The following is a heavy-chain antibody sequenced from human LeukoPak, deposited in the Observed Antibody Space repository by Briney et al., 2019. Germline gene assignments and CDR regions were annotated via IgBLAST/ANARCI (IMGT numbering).Heavy chain of an antibody. CDR3: ARESGLTDNWLDS. J-gene: IGHJ5*01. V-gene: IGHV1-8*01. Sequence: ASEKVSCKASGYSFTTHDINWVRQSTGQGLEWMGWMNPNSGKSGYAQKFQGRVTMTRDTSISTVYMELSSLGSDDTAVYYCARESGLTDNWLDSWGQGTLVIVSS. D-gene: IGHD5-12*01. CDR1: GYSFTTHD. CDR2: MNPNSGKS.